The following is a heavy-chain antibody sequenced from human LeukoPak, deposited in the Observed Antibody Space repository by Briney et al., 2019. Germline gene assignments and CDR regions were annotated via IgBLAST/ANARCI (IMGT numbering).Heavy chain of an antibody. Sequence: SETLSLTCTVSGGSISGSYWSWIRQPPGKGLEWIGYIYYSETYYNPSLKSRVTISLDTSKNQFSLNLRFVAAADTAVYYCARGAYYFDYWGQGTLVIVSS. CDR3: ARGAYYFDY. J-gene: IGHJ4*02. V-gene: IGHV4-59*08. CDR1: GGSISGSY. CDR2: IYYSET.